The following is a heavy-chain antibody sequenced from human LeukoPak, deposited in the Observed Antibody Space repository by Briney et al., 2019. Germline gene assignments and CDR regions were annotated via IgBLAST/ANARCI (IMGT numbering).Heavy chain of an antibody. CDR2: ITGNGGSV. V-gene: IGHV3-20*04. CDR1: GFTFADYG. D-gene: IGHD3-22*01. Sequence: GGSLRISCAASGFTFADYGMSWVRQAPGKGLEWVSGITGNGGSVGYADAMKGRFTVSRDNAKNSLYLQMNSLRDEDTALYYCGRDHVGSVYYFFASGGQETLAPVSS. CDR3: GRDHVGSVYYFFAS. J-gene: IGHJ4*02.